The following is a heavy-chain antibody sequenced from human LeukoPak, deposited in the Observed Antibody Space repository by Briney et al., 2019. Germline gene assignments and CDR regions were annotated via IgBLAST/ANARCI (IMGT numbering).Heavy chain of an antibody. V-gene: IGHV3-33*01. D-gene: IGHD3-22*01. J-gene: IGHJ4*02. CDR1: GFTFSSFG. Sequence: PGRSLRLSCAASGFTFSSFGMHWVRLAPGKGLEWVAVIWYDGNNKYYADSVKGRFTISRDNSKNTLYLQMNSLRAEDTAVYYCARAFTSTGYYYVEYWGQGTLVTVSS. CDR3: ARAFTSTGYYYVEY. CDR2: IWYDGNNK.